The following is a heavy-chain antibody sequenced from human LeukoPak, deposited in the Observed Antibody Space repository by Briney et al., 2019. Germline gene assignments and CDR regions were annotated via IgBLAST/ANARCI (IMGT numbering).Heavy chain of an antibody. CDR2: INQDGREK. Sequence: GGSLRLSCAASGFTFSSFAMSWIRDAPGKGLEWVAIINQDGREKHYADSVKGRFTISRDNAKDSLYLEMNSLRAEDTALYYCAVATRSFLPDYCWGQGTLVTVS. CDR3: AVATRSFLPDYC. J-gene: IGHJ4*02. D-gene: IGHD5-12*01. V-gene: IGHV3-7*01. CDR1: GFTFSSFA.